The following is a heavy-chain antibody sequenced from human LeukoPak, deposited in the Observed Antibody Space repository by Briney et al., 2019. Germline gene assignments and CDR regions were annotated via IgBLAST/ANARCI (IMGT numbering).Heavy chain of an antibody. V-gene: IGHV4-34*01. CDR2: INHSGST. Sequence: SETLSLTCAVYGGSFSGYYWSWIRQPPGKGLEWIGEINHSGSTNYNPSLKSRVTISVDTSKNQFSLKLSSVAAADTAVYCCARFEGGNFSGAFDIWGQGTMVTVSS. J-gene: IGHJ3*02. CDR1: GGSFSGYY. D-gene: IGHD4-23*01. CDR3: ARFEGGNFSGAFDI.